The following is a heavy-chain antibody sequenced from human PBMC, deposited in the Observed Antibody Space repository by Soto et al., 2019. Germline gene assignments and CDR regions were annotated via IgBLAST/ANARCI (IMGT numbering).Heavy chain of an antibody. J-gene: IGHJ5*02. CDR2: ISNSGST. Sequence: SETLSLTCTVSGDSISGYYWSWIRQPPGKGLEWIAYISNSGSTNYNPSLKSRVTISVDRSKNQFSLKLSSVTAADTAVYYCARVPDRWGQGTLVTVSS. CDR3: ARVPDR. CDR1: GDSISGYY. D-gene: IGHD2-2*01. V-gene: IGHV4-59*12.